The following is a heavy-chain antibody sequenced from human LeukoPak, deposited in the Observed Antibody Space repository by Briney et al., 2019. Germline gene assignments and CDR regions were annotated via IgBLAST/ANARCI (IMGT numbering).Heavy chain of an antibody. Sequence: GGSLRLSCTASGFTFGDYAMSWFRQAPGKGLEWVGFIRSKAYGGTTEYAASVKGRFTISRDDSKSIAYLQMNSLKTEDTAVYYCTICTSCYYYYYMDVWGKGTTVTVSS. J-gene: IGHJ6*03. D-gene: IGHD2-2*01. CDR1: GFTFGDYA. CDR2: IRSKAYGGTT. V-gene: IGHV3-49*03. CDR3: TICTSCYYYYYMDV.